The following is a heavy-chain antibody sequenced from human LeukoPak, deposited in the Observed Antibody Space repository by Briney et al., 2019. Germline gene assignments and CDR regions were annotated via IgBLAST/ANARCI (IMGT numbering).Heavy chain of an antibody. Sequence: SETLSPTCSVPGVSVSSDDYYWSWIRQHPEKGLEWIGYIYYTGTTYYNPSLKSRLLISVDTSKSQFSLNLNSVTAADTAVYYCARARSIADRAFYYYMDVWGKGTTVTVSS. CDR2: IYYTGTT. J-gene: IGHJ6*03. D-gene: IGHD6-6*01. CDR1: GVSVSSDDYY. V-gene: IGHV4-31*03. CDR3: ARARSIADRAFYYYMDV.